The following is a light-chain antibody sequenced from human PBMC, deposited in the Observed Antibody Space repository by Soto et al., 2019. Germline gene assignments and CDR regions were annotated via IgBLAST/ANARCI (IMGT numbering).Light chain of an antibody. CDR2: QDT. CDR1: KLGGKY. V-gene: IGLV3-1*01. Sequence: SYELTQPPSVSVSPRQTASITCSGNKLGGKYASWYQQKPGQSPVLVIYQDTQRPSGIPERFSGSNSGNTATLTISGTQAMDEADYYCQAWDTSTLLFGGGTKLTVL. CDR3: QAWDTSTLL. J-gene: IGLJ2*01.